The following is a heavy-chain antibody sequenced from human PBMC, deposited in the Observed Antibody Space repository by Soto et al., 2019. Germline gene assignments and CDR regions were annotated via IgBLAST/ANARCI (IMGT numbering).Heavy chain of an antibody. CDR1: GFTLSGYA. J-gene: IGHJ6*02. Sequence: PGESLKISCAASGFTLSGYAMDWVRQAPGKGLEWVSSISSSGSYIYYADSVKGRFTISRDNAKNSLYLQMNSLRAEDTAVYYCARGLTTNGMDVWGQGTTVTVSS. CDR2: ISSSGSYI. V-gene: IGHV3-21*01. D-gene: IGHD4-17*01. CDR3: ARGLTTNGMDV.